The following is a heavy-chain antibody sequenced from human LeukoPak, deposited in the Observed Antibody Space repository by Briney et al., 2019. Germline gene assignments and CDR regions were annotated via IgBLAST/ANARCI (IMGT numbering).Heavy chain of an antibody. CDR3: AKTNSHGFDI. V-gene: IGHV3-21*01. CDR1: GFTFSSYS. Sequence: PGGSLRLSCAASGFTFSSYSMNWVRQAPGKGLEWVSSISSSSSYIYYADSVKGRFTISRDNAKNSLYLQMNSLRTEDTAVYYCAKTNSHGFDIGGQGTMVTVSS. J-gene: IGHJ3*02. D-gene: IGHD4-23*01. CDR2: ISSSSSYI.